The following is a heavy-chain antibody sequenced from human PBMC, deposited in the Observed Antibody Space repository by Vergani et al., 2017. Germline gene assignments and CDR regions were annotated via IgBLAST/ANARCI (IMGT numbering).Heavy chain of an antibody. CDR2: INHSGST. CDR1: GGSFSGYY. V-gene: IGHV4-34*01. D-gene: IGHD1-26*01. Sequence: QVQLQQWGAGLLKPSETLSLTCAVYGGSFSGYYWSWIRQPPGKGLEWIGEINHSGSTNYNPSLKSRVTISVDTSKNQFSLKLSSVTAADTAVYYCARGNIVGATLAYFDYWGQGTLVTVSS. CDR3: ARGNIVGATLAYFDY. J-gene: IGHJ4*02.